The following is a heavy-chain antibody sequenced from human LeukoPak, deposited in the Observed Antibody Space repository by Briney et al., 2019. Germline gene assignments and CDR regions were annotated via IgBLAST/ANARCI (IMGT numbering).Heavy chain of an antibody. D-gene: IGHD3-22*01. CDR3: ARVSYYDSSGYYYYYYYMDV. CDR1: GYTFTSYG. V-gene: IGHV1-18*01. CDR2: ISAYNGNT. J-gene: IGHJ6*03. Sequence: ASVKVSCKASGYTFTSYGISWVRQAPGQGLEWMGWISAYNGNTNYAQKLQGRVTMTTDTSTSTAYMELRSLRSDDTAVYYCARVSYYDSSGYYYYYYYMDVWGKGTTVTVSS.